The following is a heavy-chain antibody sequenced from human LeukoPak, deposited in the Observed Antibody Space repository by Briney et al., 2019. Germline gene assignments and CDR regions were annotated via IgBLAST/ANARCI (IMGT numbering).Heavy chain of an antibody. CDR3: ARDIPMTNSYCGGDCYSDY. Sequence: ASVRVSCKASGYTFTSYGISWVRQAPGQGLEWMGWISAYNGNTNYAQKLQGRVTMTTDTSTSTAYMELRSLRSDDTAVYYCARDIPMTNSYCGGDCYSDYWGQGTLVTVSS. CDR2: ISAYNGNT. CDR1: GYTFTSYG. D-gene: IGHD2-21*02. J-gene: IGHJ4*02. V-gene: IGHV1-18*01.